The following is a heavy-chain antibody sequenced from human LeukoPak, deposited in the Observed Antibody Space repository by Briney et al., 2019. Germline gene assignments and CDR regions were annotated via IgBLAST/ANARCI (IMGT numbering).Heavy chain of an antibody. J-gene: IGHJ3*02. D-gene: IGHD3-22*01. Sequence: SETLSLTCAVSGGSISSSNWWSWVRQPPGKGLEWIGEIYHSGSTNYNPSLKSRVTISVDKSKNQFSLKLSSVTAADTAVYYCASPGGITMTMDAFDIWGQGTMVTVSS. CDR1: GGSISSSNW. V-gene: IGHV4-4*02. CDR3: ASPGGITMTMDAFDI. CDR2: IYHSGST.